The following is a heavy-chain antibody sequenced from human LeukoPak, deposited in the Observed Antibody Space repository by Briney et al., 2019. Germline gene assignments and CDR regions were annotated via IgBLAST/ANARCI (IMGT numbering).Heavy chain of an antibody. V-gene: IGHV4-39*01. CDR3: ARREDGRYTIDY. CDR2: IYDSGST. CDR1: GGSIRSSYYY. D-gene: IGHD5-24*01. Sequence: PSETLSLTCTVSGGSIRSSYYYWGWIRQPPGKGLEWIGSIYDSGSTYYNPSLKSRVTISVDTSKNQFSLKLSSVTAADTAVYYCARREDGRYTIDYWGQGTLVTVSS. J-gene: IGHJ4*02.